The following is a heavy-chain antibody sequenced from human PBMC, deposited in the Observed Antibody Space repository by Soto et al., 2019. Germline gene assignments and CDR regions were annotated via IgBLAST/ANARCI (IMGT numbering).Heavy chain of an antibody. Sequence: SGPTLVNPTQTLTLTCTFSGFSLSTSGMCVSWIRQPPGKGLEWLALIVWDDDKYYSTSLKSRLSISKDTSKNQVVLTMTNMDPVDRATYYCARNTIQHGMDVWGQGTTVTVSS. V-gene: IGHV2-70*01. J-gene: IGHJ6*02. D-gene: IGHD3-9*01. CDR3: ARNTIQHGMDV. CDR1: GFSLSTSGMC. CDR2: IVWDDDK.